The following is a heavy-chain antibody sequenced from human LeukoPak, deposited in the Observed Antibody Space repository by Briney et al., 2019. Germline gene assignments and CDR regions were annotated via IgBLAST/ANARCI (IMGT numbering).Heavy chain of an antibody. CDR1: GYTFTSYG. CDR2: ISAYNGNT. J-gene: IGHJ4*02. CDR3: ARVGGYVWGSYRAIDY. V-gene: IGHV1-18*01. Sequence: ASVKVSCKASGYTFTSYGISWVRQAPGQGLEWMGWISAYNGNTNYAQKLQGRVTMTTDTSTTTAYMELRSLRSDDTAVYYCARVGGYVWGSYRAIDYWGQGTLVTVSS. D-gene: IGHD3-16*02.